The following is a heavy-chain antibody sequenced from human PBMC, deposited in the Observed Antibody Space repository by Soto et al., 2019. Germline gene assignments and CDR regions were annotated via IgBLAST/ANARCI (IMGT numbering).Heavy chain of an antibody. D-gene: IGHD5-18*01. CDR2: INPSGGST. V-gene: IGHV1-46*01. J-gene: IGHJ6*02. Sequence: GASVKVSCKASGYTFTSYYMHWVRQAPGQGLEWMGIINPSGGSTSYAQKFQGRVTMTRDTSTSTVYMELSSLRSEDTAVYYCARDGRYSYRPPRYGMDVWGPGTTVAVSS. CDR3: ARDGRYSYRPPRYGMDV. CDR1: GYTFTSYY.